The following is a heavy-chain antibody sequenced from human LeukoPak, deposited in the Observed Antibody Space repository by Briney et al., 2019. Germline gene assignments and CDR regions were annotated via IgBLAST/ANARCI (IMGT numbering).Heavy chain of an antibody. Sequence: SETLSLTCTVSGGSISSYYWSWIRQPPGKGLEWIGYIYYSGSTNYNPSLKSRVTISVDTSKNQFSPKLSSVTAADTAVYYCARSRGSGWSEDYFDYWGQGTLVTVSS. CDR3: ARSRGSGWSEDYFDY. CDR2: IYYSGST. J-gene: IGHJ4*02. CDR1: GGSISSYY. V-gene: IGHV4-59*01. D-gene: IGHD6-19*01.